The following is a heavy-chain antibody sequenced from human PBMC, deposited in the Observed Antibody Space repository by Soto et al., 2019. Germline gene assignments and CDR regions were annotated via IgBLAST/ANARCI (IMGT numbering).Heavy chain of an antibody. V-gene: IGHV3-30*18. CDR3: AKEGAVAGTLDY. CDR2: ISYDGSNK. J-gene: IGHJ4*02. CDR1: GGTFSSYG. D-gene: IGHD6-19*01. Sequence: QVQLVQSGAEVKKPGSSVKVSCKASGGTFSSYGMHWVRQAPGKGLEWVAVISYDGSNKYYADSVKGRFTISRDNSKNTLYLQMNSLRAEDTAVYYCAKEGAVAGTLDYWGQGTLVTVSS.